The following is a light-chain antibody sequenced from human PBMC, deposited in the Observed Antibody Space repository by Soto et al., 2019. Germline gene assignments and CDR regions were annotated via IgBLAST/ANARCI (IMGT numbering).Light chain of an antibody. V-gene: IGKV2-28*01. J-gene: IGKJ2*01. Sequence: IALTQSPLSLPVTPGEPASISCRSSQTLLHGNGYNYLDWYLQKPGQSPQLLIYLGSNRASGVPDRFSGSGSGTDFTLTISRVEAEDVGIFYCMQGLRPMYTFGQGTKLEIK. CDR1: QTLLHGNGYNY. CDR3: MQGLRPMYT. CDR2: LGS.